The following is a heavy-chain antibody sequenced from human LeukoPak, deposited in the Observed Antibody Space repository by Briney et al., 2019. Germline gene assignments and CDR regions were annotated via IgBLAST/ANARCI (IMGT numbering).Heavy chain of an antibody. D-gene: IGHD4-17*01. V-gene: IGHV3-30*03. CDR2: ISYDGSNK. CDR3: ARYGDSLDY. CDR1: GFTFSSYG. J-gene: IGHJ4*02. Sequence: GRSLRLSCAASGFTFSSYGMHWVRQAPGKGLEWVAVISYDGSNKYYADSVKGRFTISRDNSKNTLYLQMNSLRAEDTAVYYCARYGDSLDYWGQGTLVTVSS.